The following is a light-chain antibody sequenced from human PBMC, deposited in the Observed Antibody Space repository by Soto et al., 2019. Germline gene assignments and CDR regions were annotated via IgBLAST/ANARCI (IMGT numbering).Light chain of an antibody. CDR2: GAS. V-gene: IGKV3-20*01. Sequence: EIVLTQSPGTRSLSPGERATLSCRASQSVSSSYLAWYQQKPGQAPRLLIYGASSRATGIPDRFSGSGSGTDFTLTISRLEAEDFAVYYCQQYGSSPPYTFGPGTKVDIK. CDR3: QQYGSSPPYT. CDR1: QSVSSSY. J-gene: IGKJ3*01.